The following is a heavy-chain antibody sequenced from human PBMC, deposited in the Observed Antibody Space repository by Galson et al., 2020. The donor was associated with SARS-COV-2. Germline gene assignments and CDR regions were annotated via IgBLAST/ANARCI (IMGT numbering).Heavy chain of an antibody. J-gene: IGHJ4*02. CDR2: IDWDEDK. Sequence: ESGPTLVKPTQTLTLNCTLSGFSLSTSGMCVNWIRQPPGKALEWLARIDWDEDKYYTTSLKTRLTISKDTSKNQVVLTMTNMDPVDTATYYCARIDSSGCRGNYWGQGTLVTVSS. V-gene: IGHV2-70*11. CDR1: GFSLSTSGMC. CDR3: ARIDSSGCRGNY. D-gene: IGHD6-19*01.